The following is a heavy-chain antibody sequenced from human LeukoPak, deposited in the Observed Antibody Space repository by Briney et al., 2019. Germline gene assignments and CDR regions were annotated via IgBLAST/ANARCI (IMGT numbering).Heavy chain of an antibody. V-gene: IGHV4-34*01. CDR2: INHSGST. Sequence: KPSETLSLTCAVYGGSFSGYYWSWIRQPPGKGLEWIGEINHSGSTNYNPSLKSRVTISVDTSKNQFSLKLSSVTAADTAVYYCARRYCDILTGYSDAFDIWGQGTMVTVSS. J-gene: IGHJ3*02. D-gene: IGHD3-9*01. CDR3: ARRYCDILTGYSDAFDI. CDR1: GGSFSGYY.